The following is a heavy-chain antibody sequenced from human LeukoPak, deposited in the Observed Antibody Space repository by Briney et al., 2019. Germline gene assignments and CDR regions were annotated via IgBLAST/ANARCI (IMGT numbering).Heavy chain of an antibody. Sequence: GGSLRLSCAASGFTFSSYEMNWVRQAPGNGLELVSYISSSGNIIYYADSVKGRFTISRDNAKNSLYLQMNSLRAEDTAVYYCARVGYSGTWYLDYWGQGTLVTVSS. CDR1: GFTFSSYE. V-gene: IGHV3-48*03. CDR3: ARVGYSGTWYLDY. J-gene: IGHJ4*02. CDR2: ISSSGNII. D-gene: IGHD6-13*01.